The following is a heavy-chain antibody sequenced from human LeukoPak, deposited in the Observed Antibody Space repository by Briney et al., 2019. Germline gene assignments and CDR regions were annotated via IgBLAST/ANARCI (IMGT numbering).Heavy chain of an antibody. D-gene: IGHD2-15*01. J-gene: IGHJ4*02. V-gene: IGHV3-21*01. Sequence: GGSLRLSCAASGFTFNTYNVNCVRQAPGKGLEWVSSISSSSSYIYYADSVKGRFTISRDNAKNSLYLQMNSLRAEDTAIYYCARDSDVHCSGGSCTNFDSWGQGTLVTVSS. CDR2: ISSSSSYI. CDR3: ARDSDVHCSGGSCTNFDS. CDR1: GFTFNTYN.